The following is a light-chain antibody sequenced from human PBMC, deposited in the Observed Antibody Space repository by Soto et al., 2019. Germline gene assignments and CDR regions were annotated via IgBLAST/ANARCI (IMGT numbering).Light chain of an antibody. CDR1: SSDIGGYNA. CDR2: EVT. J-gene: IGLJ1*01. Sequence: QSVLTQPASVSGSPGQTITISCTGTSSDIGGYNAVSWYQHHPGKAPKLIFYEVTHRPSGVSDRFSASKSGNTASLTISGLQDEEEADYYCNSFTVSHLYVFGTGTKVTVL. CDR3: NSFTVSHLYV. V-gene: IGLV2-14*01.